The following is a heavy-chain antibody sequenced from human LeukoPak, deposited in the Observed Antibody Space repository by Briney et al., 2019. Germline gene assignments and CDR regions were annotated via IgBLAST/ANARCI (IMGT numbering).Heavy chain of an antibody. V-gene: IGHV4-59*01. J-gene: IGHJ3*02. CDR2: IYYSGST. D-gene: IGHD4-17*01. CDR3: AGVRYGDYQGYDAFDI. CDR1: GGSISSYY. Sequence: KPSETLSLTCNVSGGSISSYYWNSIRQPPRKGLELIGYIYYSGSTNYNPSLKSRITISVDTSKNQFSLKLSSVTAADTAVYYCAGVRYGDYQGYDAFDIWGQGTMVTVSS.